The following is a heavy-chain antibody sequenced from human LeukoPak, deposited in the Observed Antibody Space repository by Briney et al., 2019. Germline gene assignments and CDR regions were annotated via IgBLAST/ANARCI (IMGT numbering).Heavy chain of an antibody. Sequence: SETLSLTCAVYGGSFSGYYWSWTRQPPGKGLEWIGEINHSGSTNYNPSLKSRVTISVDTSKNQFSLKLSSVTAADTAVYYCARGPRNYDLRGVINYWGQGTLVTVSS. V-gene: IGHV4-34*01. D-gene: IGHD3-10*01. CDR2: INHSGST. CDR1: GGSFSGYY. CDR3: ARGPRNYDLRGVINY. J-gene: IGHJ4*02.